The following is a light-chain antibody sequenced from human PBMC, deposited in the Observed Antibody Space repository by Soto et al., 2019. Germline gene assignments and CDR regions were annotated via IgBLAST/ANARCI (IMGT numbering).Light chain of an antibody. J-gene: IGKJ4*01. Sequence: EIVMTQSPATLSASPGAGATLSCKAGQTVYNNLAWYQQRPGQPPRLLIYDASTRATGISARFSGSGYGTEFTLTISSLQSEDFAVYFCQQCRNWPLTFGGGTKVEIK. V-gene: IGKV3-15*01. CDR2: DAS. CDR1: QTVYNN. CDR3: QQCRNWPLT.